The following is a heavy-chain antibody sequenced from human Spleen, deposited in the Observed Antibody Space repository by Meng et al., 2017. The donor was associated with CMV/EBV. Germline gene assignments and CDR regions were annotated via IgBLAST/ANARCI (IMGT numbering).Heavy chain of an antibody. Sequence: SETLSLTCAVYGGSFSGYYWSWIRQPPGKGLEWIGEINHSGSTNYNPSLKSRVTISVDTSKNQFSLKLSSVAAADTAVYYCARETQSPNWGQGTLVTVSS. J-gene: IGHJ4*02. CDR2: INHSGST. CDR3: ARETQSPN. V-gene: IGHV4-34*01. D-gene: IGHD6-19*01. CDR1: GGSFSGYY.